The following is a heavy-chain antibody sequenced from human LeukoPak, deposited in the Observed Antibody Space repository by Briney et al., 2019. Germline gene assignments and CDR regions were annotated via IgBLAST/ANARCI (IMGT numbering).Heavy chain of an antibody. Sequence: SETLSLTCNVFGGSISRSGYYWGWIRQPPGQGLEWIGNIHYNGNTDYNPSLKSRVIISMDASKNQFSLKLSSVTAADTAVYYCARRADILAFDIWGQGTMVTVSS. CDR3: ARRADILAFDI. CDR2: IHYNGNT. D-gene: IGHD3-9*01. J-gene: IGHJ3*02. CDR1: GGSISRSGYY. V-gene: IGHV4-39*07.